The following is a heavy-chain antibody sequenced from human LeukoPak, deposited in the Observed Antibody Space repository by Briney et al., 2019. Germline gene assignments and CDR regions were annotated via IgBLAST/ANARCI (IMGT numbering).Heavy chain of an antibody. Sequence: GESLKISCKGSGYSFTSYWIGWVRQMPGKGLDWMGIIYPGDSDTRYSPSFQGQVTISADKSISTAYLQWSSLKASDTAMYYCARAAADLSSWNWFDPWGQGTLVTVSS. J-gene: IGHJ5*02. CDR1: GYSFTSYW. V-gene: IGHV5-51*01. CDR3: ARAAADLSSWNWFDP. CDR2: IYPGDSDT. D-gene: IGHD6-13*01.